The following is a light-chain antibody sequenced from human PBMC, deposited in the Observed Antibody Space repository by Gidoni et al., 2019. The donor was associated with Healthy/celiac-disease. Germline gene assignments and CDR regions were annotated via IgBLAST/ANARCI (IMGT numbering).Light chain of an antibody. CDR2: DAS. V-gene: IGLV3-21*02. J-gene: IGLJ2*01. Sequence: SYVLTQPPSVSVAPGQTARITCGGNNIGSKSVHWYQQKPGQAPVLVVYDASARPSGIPERFSGANSGNTAPLTISRVEAVDEADYYWQVWDSSSDHVVFGGGTKLTVL. CDR1: NIGSKS. CDR3: QVWDSSSDHVV.